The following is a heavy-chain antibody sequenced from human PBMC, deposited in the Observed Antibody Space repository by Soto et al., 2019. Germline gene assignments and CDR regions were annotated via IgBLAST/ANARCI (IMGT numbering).Heavy chain of an antibody. CDR2: INPNSGGT. V-gene: IGHV1-2*02. Sequence: XAVKVACKASGYPFTGYYMRWGRQSPGQGLEWMGWINPNSGGTNYAQKFQGRVTMTRDTSISTAYMELSRLRSDDTAVYYCPRDSTAMARGVFNRFDPCGQRTLVTVPS. J-gene: IGHJ5*02. CDR1: GYPFTGYY. CDR3: PRDSTAMARGVFNRFDP. D-gene: IGHD3-10*01.